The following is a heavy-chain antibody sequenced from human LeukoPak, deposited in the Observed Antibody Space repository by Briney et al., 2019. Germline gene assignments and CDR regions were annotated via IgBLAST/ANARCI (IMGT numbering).Heavy chain of an antibody. Sequence: PSETLSLSCSVSGGSISSGTYYWSWIRQPAGKGLEWIGRIYTSGSTNYNPSLESRVTVSLDTSKNQLSLILNSVTAADTAVYFCARVLKWNWGAFDIWGQGTTVTVSS. CDR3: ARVLKWNWGAFDI. CDR2: IYTSGST. D-gene: IGHD7-27*01. J-gene: IGHJ3*02. V-gene: IGHV4-61*02. CDR1: GGSISSGTYY.